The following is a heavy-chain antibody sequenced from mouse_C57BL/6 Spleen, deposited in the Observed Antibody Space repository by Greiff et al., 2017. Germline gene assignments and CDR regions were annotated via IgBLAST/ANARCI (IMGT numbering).Heavy chain of an antibody. CDR1: GYAFSSSW. D-gene: IGHD3-2*02. J-gene: IGHJ2*01. CDR3: ARRGRTAQATFFDL. Sequence: QVQLQQSGPELVKPGASVKISCKASGYAFSSSWMNWVKQRPGQGLEWIGRIYPGDGDTNYNGKFKGKATLTADQSSSTAYMPLSSLTSEDSSVYFCARRGRTAQATFFDLWGPGTTRTVSS. CDR2: IYPGDGDT. V-gene: IGHV1-82*01.